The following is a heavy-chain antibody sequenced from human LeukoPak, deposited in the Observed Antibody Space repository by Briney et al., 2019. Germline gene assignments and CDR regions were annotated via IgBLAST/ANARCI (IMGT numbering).Heavy chain of an antibody. V-gene: IGHV4-59*01. CDR3: ARVIVGAFDI. CDR1: GGSISSYY. CDR2: IYYSGST. J-gene: IGHJ3*02. D-gene: IGHD2/OR15-2a*01. Sequence: PSETLSLTCTVSGGSISSYYWSWIRQPPGKGLEWIGYIYYSGSTNYNPSLKSRVTISVDMSKNQFSLKLSSVTAADTAVYYCARVIVGAFDIWGQGTMVTVSS.